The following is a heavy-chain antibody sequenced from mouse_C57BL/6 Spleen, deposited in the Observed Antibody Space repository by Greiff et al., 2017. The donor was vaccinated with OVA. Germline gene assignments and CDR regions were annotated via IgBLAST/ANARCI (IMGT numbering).Heavy chain of an antibody. D-gene: IGHD1-1*01. CDR1: GFTFSDYG. CDR3: ATSYYGSSSFDY. CDR2: ISSGSSTI. Sequence: EVKLVESGGGLVKPGGSLKLSCAASGFTFSDYGMHWVRQAPEKGLEWVAYISSGSSTIYYADTVKGRFTISRDNAKNTLFLQMTSLRSEDTAMYYCATSYYGSSSFDYWGQGTTLTVSS. J-gene: IGHJ2*01. V-gene: IGHV5-17*01.